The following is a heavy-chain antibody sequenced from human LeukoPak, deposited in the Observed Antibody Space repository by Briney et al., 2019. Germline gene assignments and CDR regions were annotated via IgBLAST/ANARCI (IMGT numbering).Heavy chain of an antibody. Sequence: GGSLRLSCAASGFTFSSYSMNWVRQAPGKGLEWVSSISSSSSYIYYADSVKGRFTISRDNAKNSLYLQMNSLRAEDTAVYYCARDRGMEPDMDVWGKGTTVTVSS. CDR2: ISSSSSYI. J-gene: IGHJ6*03. V-gene: IGHV3-21*01. CDR3: ARDRGMEPDMDV. D-gene: IGHD3-16*01. CDR1: GFTFSSYS.